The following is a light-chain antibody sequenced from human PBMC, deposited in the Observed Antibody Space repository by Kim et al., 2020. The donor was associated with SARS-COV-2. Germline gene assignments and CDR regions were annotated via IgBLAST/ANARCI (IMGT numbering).Light chain of an antibody. J-gene: IGKJ3*01. Sequence: ASMSCWSRQSLFHRDGTTYLLLFQQRPDQSPRRLIYKVSIRDSRFPDRFSGSGSGTDFTLKISRVEAEDVGTYYCMQSTHWPFTFVPGTKVDIK. CDR2: KVS. V-gene: IGKV2-30*02. CDR3: MQSTHWPFT. CDR1: QSLFHRDGTTY.